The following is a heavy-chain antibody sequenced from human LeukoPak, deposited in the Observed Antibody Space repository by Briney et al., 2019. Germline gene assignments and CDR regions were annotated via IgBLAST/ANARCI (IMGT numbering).Heavy chain of an antibody. J-gene: IGHJ4*02. Sequence: GGSLRLSCAASGFTVSSNYMSWVRQAPGKGLEWVSVIYSGGSTYYADSVKGRFTISRDNSKNTLYLQMNSLRAEDTAVYYCASSDSSGYYPLFDYWAREPWSPSPQ. D-gene: IGHD3-22*01. CDR1: GFTVSSNY. CDR2: IYSGGST. V-gene: IGHV3-53*01. CDR3: ASSDSSGYYPLFDY.